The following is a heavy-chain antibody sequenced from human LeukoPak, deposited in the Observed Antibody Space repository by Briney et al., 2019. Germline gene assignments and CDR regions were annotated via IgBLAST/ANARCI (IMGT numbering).Heavy chain of an antibody. CDR1: GFSVSSTY. J-gene: IGHJ4*02. Sequence: GGSLRLSCAASGFSVSSTYMNWFRQPPGKGLEWISTLYRDGTTYYADYVKGRFTISRDNSKNTLYLQMNSLRAEDTAIYYCARDSGDGDYEPLDYWGQGTLVTVFS. D-gene: IGHD4-17*01. V-gene: IGHV3-53*01. CDR3: ARDSGDGDYEPLDY. CDR2: LYRDGTT.